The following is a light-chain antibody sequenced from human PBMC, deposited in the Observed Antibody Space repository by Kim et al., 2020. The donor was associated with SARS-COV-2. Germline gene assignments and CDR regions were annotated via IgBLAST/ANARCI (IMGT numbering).Light chain of an antibody. CDR3: QQYGNTPCT. Sequence: PGERATLSGRASQSVNRNSLAWYQQKTGQGPRLLVDGASNRATGIPDRLTGSGSETDFTLTISKLEPEDFAVYDCQQYGNTPCTSGQGTKVEIK. CDR2: GAS. CDR1: QSVNRNS. J-gene: IGKJ1*01. V-gene: IGKV3-20*01.